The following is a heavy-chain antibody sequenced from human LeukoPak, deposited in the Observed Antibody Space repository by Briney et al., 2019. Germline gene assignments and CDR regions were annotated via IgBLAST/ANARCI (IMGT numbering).Heavy chain of an antibody. D-gene: IGHD6-6*01. J-gene: IGHJ4*02. CDR1: GGSISSYY. Sequence: SETLSLTCTVSGGSISSYYWSWIRQPAGKGLEWIGRIYTSGSTNYNPSLKSRVTMSVDTSKNQFSLKLSSVTAADTAVYFCARHRSTSSEEDFDYWGQGTLVTVSS. V-gene: IGHV4-4*07. CDR2: IYTSGST. CDR3: ARHRSTSSEEDFDY.